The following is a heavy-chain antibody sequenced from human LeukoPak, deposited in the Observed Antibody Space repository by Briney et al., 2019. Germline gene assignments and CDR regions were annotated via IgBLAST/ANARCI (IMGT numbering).Heavy chain of an antibody. CDR3: AKDVKGSYGMDV. Sequence: GGSLRLSCAASGFTFSSYAMHWVRQAPGKGLEWVSGISGSGGSRYYADSVKGRFTISRDYSKNTLYLQMNSLRADDTAVYYCAKDVKGSYGMDVWGQGTTVTVSS. J-gene: IGHJ6*02. CDR2: ISGSGGSR. V-gene: IGHV3-23*01. CDR1: GFTFSSYA.